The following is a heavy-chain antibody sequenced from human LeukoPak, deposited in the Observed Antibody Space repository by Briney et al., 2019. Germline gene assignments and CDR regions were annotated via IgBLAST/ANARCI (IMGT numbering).Heavy chain of an antibody. J-gene: IGHJ4*02. D-gene: IGHD3-22*01. CDR3: ARGDSSGYFGVVDY. V-gene: IGHV3-23*01. CDR1: GFTFSSYA. CDR2: ISGSGGST. Sequence: GGSLRLSCAASGFTFSSYAMSWVRQAPGKGLEWVSAISGSGGSTYYADSVKGRFTISRDNAKNTLYLQMTSLRAEDTAVYYCARGDSSGYFGVVDYWGQGTLVTVSS.